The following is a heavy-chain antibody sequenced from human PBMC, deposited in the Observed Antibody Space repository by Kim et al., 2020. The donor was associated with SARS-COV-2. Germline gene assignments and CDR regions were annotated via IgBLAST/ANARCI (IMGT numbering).Heavy chain of an antibody. D-gene: IGHD5-18*01. J-gene: IGHJ4*02. CDR3: ARDHSYGPFDY. CDR2: K. Sequence: KYNADSVKGRFTISRDNSQNTLYLQMHSLRAEDTAVYYCARDHSYGPFDYWGQGTLVTVSS. V-gene: IGHV3-30*01.